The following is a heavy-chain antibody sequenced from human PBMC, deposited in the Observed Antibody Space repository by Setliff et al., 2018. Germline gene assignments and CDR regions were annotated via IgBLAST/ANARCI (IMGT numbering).Heavy chain of an antibody. D-gene: IGHD5-12*01. CDR2: IYYSGST. J-gene: IGHJ4*02. Sequence: PSETLSLTCTVSGGSISSSSYYWGWIRQPPGKGLEWIGSIYYSGSTYYNPSLKSRVTISVDTSKNQFSLKLSSVTAADTAVYYCARRDIVAQTSYDFWGMTDYWGQGTLVTGS. CDR3: ARRDIVAQTSYDFWGMTDY. V-gene: IGHV4-39*01. CDR1: GGSISSSSYY.